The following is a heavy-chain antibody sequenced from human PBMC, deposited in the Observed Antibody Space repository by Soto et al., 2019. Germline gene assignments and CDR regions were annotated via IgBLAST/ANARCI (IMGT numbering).Heavy chain of an antibody. D-gene: IGHD6-19*01. V-gene: IGHV1-69*13. CDR1: GGTFSSYA. Sequence: ASVKVSCKASGGTFSSYAISWVRQAPGQGLEWMGGIIPIFGTANYAQKFQGRVTITADESTSTAYMELSSLRSEDTAVYYCARDDKSSGWYPGYYYYYGMDVWGQGTTVTV. J-gene: IGHJ6*02. CDR2: IIPIFGTA. CDR3: ARDDKSSGWYPGYYYYYGMDV.